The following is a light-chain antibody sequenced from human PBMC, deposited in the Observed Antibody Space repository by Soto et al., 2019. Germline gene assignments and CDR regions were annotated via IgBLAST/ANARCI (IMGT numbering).Light chain of an antibody. CDR2: DVS. CDR3: CSYAGRFTGL. J-gene: IGLJ3*02. V-gene: IGLV2-11*01. CDR1: SSDVGGYNY. Sequence: QSALTQPRSVSGSPGQSVTISCTGTSSDVGGYNYVSWHQHHPGKAPQLIIYDVSRRPSGVPDRFSGSKSGNTASLTISGLQADDEADYYCCSYAGRFTGLFGGGTKLTVL.